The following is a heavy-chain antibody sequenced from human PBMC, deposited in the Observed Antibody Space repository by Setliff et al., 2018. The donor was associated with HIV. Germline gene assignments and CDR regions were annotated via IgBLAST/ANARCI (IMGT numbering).Heavy chain of an antibody. CDR2: IYTSGST. V-gene: IGHV4-61*02. D-gene: IGHD7-27*01. J-gene: IGHJ6*02. CDR3: ARDLGSGLYYYGMDV. CDR1: GDSISTGTYY. Sequence: SETLSLTCSVSGDSISTGTYYWSWIRQPAGKGLGWIGRIYTSGSTNYNPSLKSRVTISVDTSKNQFSLKLSSVTAADTAVYYCARDLGSGLYYYGMDVWGQGTTVTVSS.